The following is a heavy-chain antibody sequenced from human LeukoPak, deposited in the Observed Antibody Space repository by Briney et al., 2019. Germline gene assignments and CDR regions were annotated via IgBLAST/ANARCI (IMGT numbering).Heavy chain of an antibody. CDR2: INHSGST. Sequence: SETLSLTCAVYGGSFSGYYWSWIRQPPGKGLEWIGEINHSGSTNYNPSLKSRVTISVDTSKDQFSLKLSSVTAADTAVYYCAREGITMIVWGQGTLVTVSS. CDR1: GGSFSGYY. D-gene: IGHD3-22*01. V-gene: IGHV4-34*01. J-gene: IGHJ4*02. CDR3: AREGITMIV.